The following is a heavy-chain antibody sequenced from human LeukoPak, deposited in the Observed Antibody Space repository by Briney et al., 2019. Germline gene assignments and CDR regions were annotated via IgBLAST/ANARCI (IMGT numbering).Heavy chain of an antibody. J-gene: IGHJ4*02. CDR2: ISGSGGST. V-gene: IGHV3-23*01. CDR1: GFTFSSYA. D-gene: IGHD3-22*01. Sequence: QTGGSLRLSCAASGFTFSSYAMSWVRQAPGKGLEWVLAISGSGGSTYYADSVKGRFTISRDNSKNTLHLQMNSLRAEDTAVYYCANSEGGYYYVGLGKYYFDYWGQGTLVTVSS. CDR3: ANSEGGYYYVGLGKYYFDY.